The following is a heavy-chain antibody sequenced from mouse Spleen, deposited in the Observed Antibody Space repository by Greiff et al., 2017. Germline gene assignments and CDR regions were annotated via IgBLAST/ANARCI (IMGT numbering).Heavy chain of an antibody. CDR3: ARVQFIRGYFDY. D-gene: IGHD1-1*01. Sequence: EVQGVESGGGLVKPGGSLKLSCAASGFTFSSYAMSWVRQTPEKRLEWVASISSGGSTYYPDSVKGRFTISRDNARNILYLQMSSLRSEDTAMYYCARVQFIRGYFDYWGQGTTLTVSS. J-gene: IGHJ2*01. CDR1: GFTFSSYA. CDR2: ISSGGST. V-gene: IGHV5-6-5*01.